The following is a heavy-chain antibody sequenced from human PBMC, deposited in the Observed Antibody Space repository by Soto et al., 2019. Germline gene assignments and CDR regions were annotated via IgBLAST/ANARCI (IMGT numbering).Heavy chain of an antibody. CDR2: ISGSGGST. D-gene: IGHD2-2*01. V-gene: IGHV3-23*01. CDR1: GFTFSSYP. CDR3: AKGYYCSSTSCYSRAEYGMDV. Sequence: EVQLLESGGGLVQPGGSLRLSCAASGFTFSSYPMSWVRQAPGKGLEWVSAISGSGGSTYYADSVKGRFTISRDNSKNTLYLQMNSLRAEDTAVYYCAKGYYCSSTSCYSRAEYGMDVWGQGTTVTVSS. J-gene: IGHJ6*02.